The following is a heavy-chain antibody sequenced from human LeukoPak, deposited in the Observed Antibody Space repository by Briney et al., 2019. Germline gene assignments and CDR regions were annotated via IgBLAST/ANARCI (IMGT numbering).Heavy chain of an antibody. CDR3: ARMGSNYEDSDYYYYMDV. Sequence: PGGSLRLSCAASGFTFSDYYMSWIRQAPGKGLEWVSYISSSGSTIYYADSVKGRFTISRDNAKNSLYLQMNSLRAEDTAVYYCARMGSNYEDSDYYYYMDVWGKGTTVTVSS. J-gene: IGHJ6*03. CDR2: ISSSGSTI. D-gene: IGHD4-11*01. V-gene: IGHV3-11*04. CDR1: GFTFSDYY.